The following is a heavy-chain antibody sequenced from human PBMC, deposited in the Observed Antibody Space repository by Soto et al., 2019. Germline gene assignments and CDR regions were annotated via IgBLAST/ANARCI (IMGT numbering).Heavy chain of an antibody. D-gene: IGHD4-17*01. V-gene: IGHV3-30-3*01. CDR2: TSYDGART. Sequence: QVQLVESGGGVVQPGGSLSLSCATSGSTFTSFTMHWVRQAPGKGLEWIAVTSYDGARTDYADAVKGRFTISRDTSKNTLYLQMNNLRPDDTAMYYCARDRPYGDPNWFDPWGQGTLVTVSS. CDR3: ARDRPYGDPNWFDP. J-gene: IGHJ5*02. CDR1: GSTFTSFT.